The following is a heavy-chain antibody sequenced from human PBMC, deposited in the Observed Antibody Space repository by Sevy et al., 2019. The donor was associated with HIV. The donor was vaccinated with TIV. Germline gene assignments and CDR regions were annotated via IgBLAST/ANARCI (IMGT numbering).Heavy chain of an antibody. D-gene: IGHD1-26*01. CDR1: GFTFDDYT. J-gene: IGHJ4*02. Sequence: GGSLRLSCAASGFTFDDYTMIWVRQAPGKGLEWVSGISWSSGNIAYADSVEGRFTISRDNAKNSLYLQMNSLRVEDTALYYCVKDRSGSYSFDYWGQGTLVTVSS. CDR2: ISWSSGNI. CDR3: VKDRSGSYSFDY. V-gene: IGHV3-9*01.